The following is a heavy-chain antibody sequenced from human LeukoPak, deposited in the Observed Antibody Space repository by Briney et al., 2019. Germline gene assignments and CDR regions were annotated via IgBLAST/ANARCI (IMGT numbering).Heavy chain of an antibody. CDR2: INHSGSI. V-gene: IGHV4-34*01. CDR3: ASLRRILHRLLGSQQLPYDAFDI. Sequence: PSETLSFTCAVYGGSLSGYYWSWIRQPPGKGLEWIGEINHSGSINYNPSLKSRVTISVDTSKNQFSLKLRSVTAADTAVYYCASLRRILHRLLGSQQLPYDAFDIWGQGTMVTVSS. D-gene: IGHD6-13*01. J-gene: IGHJ3*02. CDR1: GGSLSGYY.